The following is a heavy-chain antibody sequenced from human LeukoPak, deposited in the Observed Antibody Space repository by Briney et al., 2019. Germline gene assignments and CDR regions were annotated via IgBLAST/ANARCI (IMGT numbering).Heavy chain of an antibody. D-gene: IGHD3-22*01. V-gene: IGHV5-51*01. CDR2: IYPGDSDT. CDR3: ARHSRSGGSVSSGYYPGY. Sequence: GESLKISCKGSGYSFTSYWIGWVRQMPGKGLEWMGIIYPGDSDTRYSPSFQGQVTISADKSISTAYLQWSSLKASDTAMYYCARHSRSGGSVSSGYYPGYWGQGTLVTVSS. CDR1: GYSFTSYW. J-gene: IGHJ4*02.